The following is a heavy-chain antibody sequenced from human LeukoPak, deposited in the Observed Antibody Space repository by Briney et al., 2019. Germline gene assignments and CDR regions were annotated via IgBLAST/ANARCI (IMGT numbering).Heavy chain of an antibody. V-gene: IGHV4-4*02. Sequence: PSGTLSLTCAVSGGSINTRNWWSWVRQSPDKGLEGIGEIYHNGTTNYNPSLKSRVTMSVDTSENHFSLRLTSVTAADTAVYYCAREGSRRLYMDVWGRGTTITVSS. CDR2: IYHNGTT. CDR3: AREGSRRLYMDV. D-gene: IGHD6-25*01. CDR1: GGSINTRNW. J-gene: IGHJ6*03.